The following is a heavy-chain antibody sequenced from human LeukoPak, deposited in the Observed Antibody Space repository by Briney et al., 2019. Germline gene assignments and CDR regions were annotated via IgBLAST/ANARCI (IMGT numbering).Heavy chain of an antibody. CDR1: GVSVRRYY. CDR2: IDYSGST. Sequence: SETLSLTCTVSGVSVRRYYWSWIRQPPGKELEWIGYIDYSGSTNYNPSLKSRVTISVDTSKNQVSLKLTSVTAADTAVYYCAGDKNSSRWSFYWGQGTQVTVSS. J-gene: IGHJ4*02. V-gene: IGHV4-59*02. D-gene: IGHD6-13*01. CDR3: AGDKNSSRWSFY.